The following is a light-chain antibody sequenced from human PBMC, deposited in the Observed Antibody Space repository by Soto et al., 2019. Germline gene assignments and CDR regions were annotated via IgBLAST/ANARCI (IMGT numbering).Light chain of an antibody. J-gene: IGKJ5*01. CDR2: DAS. Sequence: EFVLTQSPGTLSLPPGERATLSCRASQTVRNNYLAWYQQKPGQAPRLLIYDASSRATGIPDRFSGGGSGTDFTLTISSLEPEDFAVYFCHQRNKFGQGTRLEIK. CDR1: QTVRNNY. V-gene: IGKV3D-20*02. CDR3: HQRNK.